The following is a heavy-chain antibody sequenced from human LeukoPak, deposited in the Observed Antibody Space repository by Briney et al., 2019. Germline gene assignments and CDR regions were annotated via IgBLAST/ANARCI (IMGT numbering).Heavy chain of an antibody. CDR3: ARSIAYSSASNGGYYFDY. Sequence: GASVKVSCKASGYTFTDYAIHWVRQAPGQRLEWMGWINAGNGDTKYSQKFQGRVTITWDTSASTAYMEMDSLRSEDTAVYYCARSIAYSSASNGGYYFDYWGQGTLVTVSS. CDR2: INAGNGDT. V-gene: IGHV1-3*01. D-gene: IGHD6-19*01. CDR1: GYTFTDYA. J-gene: IGHJ4*02.